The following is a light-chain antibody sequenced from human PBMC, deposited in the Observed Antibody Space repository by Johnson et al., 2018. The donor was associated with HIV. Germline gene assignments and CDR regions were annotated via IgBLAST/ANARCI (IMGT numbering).Light chain of an antibody. J-gene: IGLJ1*01. CDR1: SSNFGNDY. CDR3: GTWDSSLSAGGV. V-gene: IGLV1-51*02. CDR2: KNN. Sequence: QSVLTQPPSVSAAPGQKVTISCSTNSSNFGNDYVSWYQQLPGTAPKLLIYKNNKRPSGIPDRFSGSKSGTSATLGITGLQTGDEADYYCGTWDSSLSAGGVVVTGTKVTVL.